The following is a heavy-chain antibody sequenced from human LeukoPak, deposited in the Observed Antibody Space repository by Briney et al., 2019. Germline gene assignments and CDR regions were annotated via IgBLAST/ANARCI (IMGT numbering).Heavy chain of an antibody. CDR3: ARDDCSGGSCYFFDY. D-gene: IGHD2-15*01. V-gene: IGHV1-69*13. J-gene: IGHJ4*02. Sequence: ASVKVSCKASGGTFRSYAISWVRQAPGQGLEWMGGIIPIFGTANYAQKFQGRVTINADESTSTAYMELSSLRSEDTAVYYCARDDCSGGSCYFFDYWGQGTLVTVSS. CDR1: GGTFRSYA. CDR2: IIPIFGTA.